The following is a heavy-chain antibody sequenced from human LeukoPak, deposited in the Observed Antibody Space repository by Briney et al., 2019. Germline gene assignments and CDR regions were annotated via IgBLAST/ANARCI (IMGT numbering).Heavy chain of an antibody. CDR2: ISGSGGST. D-gene: IGHD6-13*01. CDR3: AKDRIAAAGDLDY. V-gene: IGHV3-23*01. J-gene: IGHJ4*02. Sequence: PGGSLRLSCAASRFTFNTYAMSWVRQAPGKGLEWVSAISGSGGSTYYADSVKGRFTISRDNSKNTLYLQMNSLRAEDTAVYYCAKDRIAAAGDLDYWGQGTLVTVSS. CDR1: RFTFNTYA.